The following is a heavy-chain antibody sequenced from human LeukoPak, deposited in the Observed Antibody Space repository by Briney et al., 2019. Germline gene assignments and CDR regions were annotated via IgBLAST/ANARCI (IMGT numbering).Heavy chain of an antibody. CDR3: ARVSGIQLWSEGWFDP. J-gene: IGHJ5*02. Sequence: GGSLRLSCAASGFTFSSYSMNWVRQAPGKGLEWVSSISSSSSYIYYADSVKGRFTISRDNAKNSLYLQMNSLRAEDTAVYYCARVSGIQLWSEGWFDPWGQGTLVTVSS. V-gene: IGHV3-21*01. CDR1: GFTFSSYS. D-gene: IGHD5-18*01. CDR2: ISSSSSYI.